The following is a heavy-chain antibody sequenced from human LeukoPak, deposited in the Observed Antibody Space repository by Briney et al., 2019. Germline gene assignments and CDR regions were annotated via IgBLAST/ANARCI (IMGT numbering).Heavy chain of an antibody. CDR2: IIPILGIA. Sequence: SVKVSCKASGYTFTAYYMHWVRQAPGQGLEWMGRIIPILGIANYAQKFQGRVTITADKSTSTAYMELSSLRSEDTAVYYCARVVRSSSWYGPFDYWGQGTLVTVSS. CDR3: ARVVRSSSWYGPFDY. D-gene: IGHD6-13*01. V-gene: IGHV1-69*04. CDR1: GYTFTAYY. J-gene: IGHJ4*02.